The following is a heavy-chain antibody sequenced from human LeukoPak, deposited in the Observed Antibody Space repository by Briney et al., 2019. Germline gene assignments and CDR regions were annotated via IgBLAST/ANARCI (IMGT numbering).Heavy chain of an antibody. CDR1: GGSLSGYY. Sequence: SETLSLTCAVYGGSLSGYYWSWIRQPPGKGLEWIGEINHSGTTKHNPSLKSRVTISVDTSKNQFSLRLSSVIAADTAVYYCARGTIAVAGRYFVSWGQGPLVTVSS. J-gene: IGHJ4*02. V-gene: IGHV4-34*01. D-gene: IGHD6-19*01. CDR3: ARGTIAVAGRYFVS. CDR2: INHSGTT.